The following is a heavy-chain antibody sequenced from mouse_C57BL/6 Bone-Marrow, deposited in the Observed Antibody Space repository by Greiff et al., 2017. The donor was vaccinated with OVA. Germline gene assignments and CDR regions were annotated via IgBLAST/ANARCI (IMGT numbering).Heavy chain of an antibody. CDR3: ARSGGGNPYYFWC. D-gene: IGHD1-1*02. V-gene: IGHV1-22*01. CDR2: INPNNGGT. J-gene: IGHJ2*01. Sequence: EVQLQQSGPELVKPGASVKMSCKASGYTFTDYNMHWVKQSHGKSLEWIGYINPNNGGTSYNQKFKGKATLTVNKSSSTAYMELRSLTSEDSAVYYCARSGGGNPYYFWCWGKGTTLTVSS. CDR1: GYTFTDYN.